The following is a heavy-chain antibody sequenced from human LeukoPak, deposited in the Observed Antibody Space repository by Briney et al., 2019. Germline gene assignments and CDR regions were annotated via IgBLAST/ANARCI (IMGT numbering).Heavy chain of an antibody. Sequence: SETLSLTCAVYGGSFSGYYWSWIRQPPGKGLEWIGYIYYSGSTNYNPSLKSRVTISVDTSKSQFSLKLSSVTAADTAVYYCARRTGGYYGSGSYSYYYYMDVWGKGTTVTISS. D-gene: IGHD3-10*01. CDR3: ARRTGGYYGSGSYSYYYYMDV. CDR1: GGSFSGYY. J-gene: IGHJ6*03. V-gene: IGHV4-59*01. CDR2: IYYSGST.